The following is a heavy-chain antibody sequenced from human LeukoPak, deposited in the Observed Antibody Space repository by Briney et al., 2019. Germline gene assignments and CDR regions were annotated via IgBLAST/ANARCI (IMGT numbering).Heavy chain of an antibody. D-gene: IGHD3-16*01. J-gene: IGHJ3*02. CDR2: IYYSGST. CDR3: AREVTFGGVTLRGAFDI. CDR1: GGSISSYY. V-gene: IGHV4-59*01. Sequence: PSETLSLTCTVSGGSISSYYWSWIRQPPGKGLEWIGYIYYSGSTNYNPSLKSRVTISVDTSKNQFSLKLSSVTAADTAVYYCAREVTFGGVTLRGAFDIWGQGTMVTVSS.